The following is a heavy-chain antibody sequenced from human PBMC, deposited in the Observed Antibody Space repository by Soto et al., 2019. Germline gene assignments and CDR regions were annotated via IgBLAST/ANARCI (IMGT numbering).Heavy chain of an antibody. V-gene: IGHV3-7*01. CDR1: GFSFSKHR. CDR2: IKQDGSEK. J-gene: IGHJ2*01. D-gene: IGHD6-25*01. CDR3: ARIGGSEAWYFDL. Sequence: EVQLVESGGGLVQPGGSLTLSCVASGFSFSKHRMSWVRQAPGKGLEWVANIKQDGSEKYYVDSVTGRFTISRDNAENSLYLQMNSLRVEDTAVYSCARIGGSEAWYFDLWGRGTLVTVSS.